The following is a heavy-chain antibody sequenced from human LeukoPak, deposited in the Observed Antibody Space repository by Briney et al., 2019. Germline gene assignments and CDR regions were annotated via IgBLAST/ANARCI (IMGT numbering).Heavy chain of an antibody. J-gene: IGHJ4*02. CDR3: ARGTSSSWYRWFDY. Sequence: SSETLPLTCTVSGGSISSSSYYWGWIRQPPGKGLEWIGSIYYSGSTYYNPSLKSRVTISVDTSKNQFSLKLSSVTAADTAVYYCARGTSSSWYRWFDYWGQGTLVTVSS. CDR2: IYYSGST. CDR1: GGSISSSSYY. D-gene: IGHD6-13*01. V-gene: IGHV4-39*01.